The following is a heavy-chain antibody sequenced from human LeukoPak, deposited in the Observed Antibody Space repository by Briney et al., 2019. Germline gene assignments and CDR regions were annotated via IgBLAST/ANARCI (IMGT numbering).Heavy chain of an antibody. Sequence: PGGSLRLSCAASGFAFGNYAMGWVRQAPGKGLEWVSSIDSSGSYTPSADSVKGRFTISRDNFENTLYLQMNSLRAEDTAVYFCAKISTVTDSFGHWGQGTLVTVSS. D-gene: IGHD4-17*01. CDR3: AKISTVTDSFGH. J-gene: IGHJ4*02. CDR2: IDSSGSYT. CDR1: GFAFGNYA. V-gene: IGHV3-23*01.